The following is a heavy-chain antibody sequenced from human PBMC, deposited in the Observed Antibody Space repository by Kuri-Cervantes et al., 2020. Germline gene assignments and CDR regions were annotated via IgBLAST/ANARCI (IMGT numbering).Heavy chain of an antibody. CDR1: EFTFSSYA. CDR3: ARDQVPYRGYDSPFDF. D-gene: IGHD5-12*01. J-gene: IGHJ4*02. Sequence: GESLKISCAASEFTFSSYAMHWVRQAPGKGLEWVAVISYDGSNKYYADPVKGRFTISRDNSKNSLYLQMNSLRAEDTAVYYCARDQVPYRGYDSPFDFWGQGTLVTVSS. V-gene: IGHV3-30-3*01. CDR2: ISYDGSNK.